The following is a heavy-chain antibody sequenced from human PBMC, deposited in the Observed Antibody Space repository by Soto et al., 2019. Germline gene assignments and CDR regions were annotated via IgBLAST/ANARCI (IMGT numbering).Heavy chain of an antibody. V-gene: IGHV4-59*01. CDR1: GGSITSYY. J-gene: IGHJ4*02. CDR3: ARDSGTVAGTGTFDY. Sequence: SETLSLTCTVSGGSITSYYWSWIRQPPGKGLEWIGYIDNSGSSVSNPSLTCRVTISADASKDQFSLKLISVTAADTAVYFCARDSGTVAGTGTFDYWGQGALVTVSS. D-gene: IGHD6-19*01. CDR2: IDNSGSS.